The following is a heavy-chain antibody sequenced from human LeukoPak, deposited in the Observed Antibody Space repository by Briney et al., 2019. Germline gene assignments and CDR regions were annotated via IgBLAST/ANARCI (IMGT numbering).Heavy chain of an antibody. CDR1: GFTFDDYA. J-gene: IGHJ1*01. Sequence: GGSLRLSCAASGFTFDDYAMHWVRQAPGKGLEWVSGISWNSGSIGYADSVKGRFTISRDNAKNSLYLQMNSLRAEDMALYYCAKGGMGYSYGFQHWGQGTLVTVSS. CDR2: ISWNSGSI. D-gene: IGHD5-18*01. CDR3: AKGGMGYSYGFQH. V-gene: IGHV3-9*03.